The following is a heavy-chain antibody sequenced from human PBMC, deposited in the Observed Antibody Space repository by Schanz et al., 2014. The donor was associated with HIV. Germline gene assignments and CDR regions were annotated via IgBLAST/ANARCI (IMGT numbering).Heavy chain of an antibody. CDR2: ISVRGENT. V-gene: IGHV3-23*01. CDR3: AQDGGDLPCFGY. Sequence: EVQLLESGGGLVQPGGSLRLSCAASGFNFKNCGMAWVRQAPGKGLEWVSTISVRGENTHYADSVMGRFTISRDDSKNTLYLQMNSLRAEDSATYYCAQDGGDLPCFGYWGQGTLATVSP. J-gene: IGHJ4*02. D-gene: IGHD2-21*01. CDR1: GFNFKNCG.